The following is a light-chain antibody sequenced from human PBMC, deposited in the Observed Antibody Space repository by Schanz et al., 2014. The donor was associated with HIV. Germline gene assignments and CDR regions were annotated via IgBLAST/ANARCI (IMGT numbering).Light chain of an antibody. J-gene: IGLJ2*01. CDR1: SNDVGGYNF. Sequence: QSVLTQPPSASGSPGQSVTISCTGTSNDVGGYNFVSWYQEHLGKAPKLLIYEVTKRPSGVSGRFSGSKSGNTASLTVSGLQAEDEANYYCTSYASTSTVVFGGGTKLTVL. CDR3: TSYASTSTVV. CDR2: EVT. V-gene: IGLV2-8*01.